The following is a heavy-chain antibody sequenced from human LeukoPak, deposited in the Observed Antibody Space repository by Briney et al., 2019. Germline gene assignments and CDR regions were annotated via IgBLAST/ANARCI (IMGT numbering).Heavy chain of an antibody. V-gene: IGHV3-7*03. CDR2: IKQDGSEK. J-gene: IGHJ6*03. CDR1: GFTFSSYW. D-gene: IGHD3-16*01. Sequence: GGSLRLSCAASGFTFSSYWMSWVRQAPGRGLEWVANIKQDGSEKYYVDSVKGRFTISRDNAKNSLYLQMNSLRAEDTAIYFCAKNAGDGGYYYYLDVWGKGTPVTVSS. CDR3: AKNAGDGGYYYYLDV.